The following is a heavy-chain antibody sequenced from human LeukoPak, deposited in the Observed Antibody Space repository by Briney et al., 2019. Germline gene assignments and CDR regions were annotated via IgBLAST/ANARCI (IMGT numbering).Heavy chain of an antibody. D-gene: IGHD5-18*01. CDR2: FYPGDSDT. CDR3: ARTGYTYGYIDY. CDR1: GYSFASYW. V-gene: IGHV5-51*01. J-gene: IGHJ4*02. Sequence: GEPLKISCKGSGYSFASYWIGWVRQMPGEGLEWMGIFYPGDSDTRYSPSFQGQVTISADKSISTAYLQWSSLRASDTAMYYCARTGYTYGYIDYWGQGTLVTVSS.